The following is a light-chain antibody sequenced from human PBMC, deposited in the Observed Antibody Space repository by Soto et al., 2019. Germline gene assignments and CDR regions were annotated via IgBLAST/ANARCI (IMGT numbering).Light chain of an antibody. CDR1: QTVPGNY. CDR3: QQYTSPQWT. Sequence: EIVLTQSPGTLYLSPGERATLSGRASQTVPGNYLAWRQHKPGQAPRLLIYGASSRATGIPDRFSGSGSGTDVTLTIARLEPEDFAVYYCQQYTSPQWTLGQGTKVET. V-gene: IGKV3-20*01. CDR2: GAS. J-gene: IGKJ1*01.